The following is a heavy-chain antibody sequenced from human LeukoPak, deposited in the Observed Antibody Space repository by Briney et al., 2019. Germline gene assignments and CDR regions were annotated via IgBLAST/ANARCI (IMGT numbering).Heavy chain of an antibody. V-gene: IGHV3-30-3*01. D-gene: IGHD3-10*01. CDR1: GFTFSSYA. Sequence: GGSLRLSCAASGFTFSSYAMHWVRQAPGKGLEWVAVISYDGSNKYYADSVKGRFTISRDNSKNTLYLQMNSLRAKDTAVYYCARGVRGVIWYFDYWGQGTLVTVSS. CDR2: ISYDGSNK. CDR3: ARGVRGVIWYFDY. J-gene: IGHJ4*02.